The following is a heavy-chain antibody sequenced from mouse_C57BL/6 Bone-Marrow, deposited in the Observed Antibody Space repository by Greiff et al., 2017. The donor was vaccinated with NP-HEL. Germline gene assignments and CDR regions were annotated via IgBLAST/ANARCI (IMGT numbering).Heavy chain of an antibody. V-gene: IGHV7-3*01. D-gene: IGHD2-5*01. CDR2: IRNKANGYTT. CDR1: GFTFTDYY. Sequence: EVHLVESGGGLVQPGGSLSLSCAASGFTFTDYYMSWVRQPPGKALEWLGFIRNKANGYTTEYSASVKGRFTISRDNSQSILYLQMNALRAEDSATYYCARSLYYSNYDFDYWGQGTTLTVSS. J-gene: IGHJ2*01. CDR3: ARSLYYSNYDFDY.